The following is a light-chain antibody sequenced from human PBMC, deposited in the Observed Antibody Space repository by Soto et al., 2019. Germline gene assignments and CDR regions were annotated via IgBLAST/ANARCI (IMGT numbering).Light chain of an antibody. V-gene: IGKV1-39*01. Sequence: DIQMTQSPSSLSASVGDRVTITCRASQSISSYLNWYQQKPGKAPKLLIYAASSLRSGVPSRFSGSGSGTDFTLTISSLQPEDFATYYCQQSYSTSWTFGQGTQVEIK. CDR1: QSISSY. CDR2: AAS. J-gene: IGKJ1*01. CDR3: QQSYSTSWT.